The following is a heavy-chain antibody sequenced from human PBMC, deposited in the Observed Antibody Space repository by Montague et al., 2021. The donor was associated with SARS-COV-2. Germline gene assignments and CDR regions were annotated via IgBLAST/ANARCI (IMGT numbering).Heavy chain of an antibody. Sequence: SETLSLTCTVSGGSISSCYWSWIRKPPGRGLQWMWYISYSCSTNYNPSLKIRVTISVYTSKNHLTLWLSSVTAADTAVYYCANFRRTQLLFGTLYYGMDVWGQGTTVTVSS. V-gene: IGHV4-59*01. CDR3: ANFRRTQLLFGTLYYGMDV. CDR1: GGSISSCY. CDR2: ISYSCST. J-gene: IGHJ6*02. D-gene: IGHD2-2*01.